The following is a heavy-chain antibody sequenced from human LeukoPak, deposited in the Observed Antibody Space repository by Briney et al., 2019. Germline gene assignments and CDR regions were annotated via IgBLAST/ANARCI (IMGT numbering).Heavy chain of an antibody. V-gene: IGHV3-23*01. Sequence: GGSLRLSCTASGFTFSSYAMSWVRQAPGKGLEWVSAISGSGGSTYYADSVKGRFTISRDNSKNTLYLQMNSLRAEDTAVYYCAKPEGVVPAAAFDYWGQGTLVTVSS. J-gene: IGHJ4*02. CDR3: AKPEGVVPAAAFDY. D-gene: IGHD2-2*01. CDR2: ISGSGGST. CDR1: GFTFSSYA.